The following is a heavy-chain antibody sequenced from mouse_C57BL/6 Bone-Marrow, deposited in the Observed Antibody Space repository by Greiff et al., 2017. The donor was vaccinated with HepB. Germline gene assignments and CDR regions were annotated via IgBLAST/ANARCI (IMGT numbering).Heavy chain of an antibody. CDR1: GFNIKDYY. D-gene: IGHD1-1*01. J-gene: IGHJ2*01. V-gene: IGHV14-2*01. CDR3: ARPDYYGSSYEYYFDY. CDR2: IDPEDGET. Sequence: EVKLMESGAELVKPGASVKLSCTASGFNIKDYYMHWVKQRTEQGLEWIGRIDPEDGETKYAPKFQGKATITADTSSNTAYLQLSSLTSEDTAVYYCARPDYYGSSYEYYFDYWGQGTTLTVSS.